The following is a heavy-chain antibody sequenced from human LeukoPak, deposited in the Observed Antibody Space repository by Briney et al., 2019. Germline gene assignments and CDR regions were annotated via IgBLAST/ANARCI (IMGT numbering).Heavy chain of an antibody. CDR2: IYHSGST. D-gene: IGHD2-2*01. V-gene: IGHV4-30-2*01. Sequence: SETLSLTCAVSGVSISSGGYSWSWIRQPPGKGLEWIGYIYHSGSTYYNPSLKSRVTISVDRSKNQFSLKLSSVTAADTAVYYCARVLGDQLPHNWFDPWGQGTLVTVSS. CDR3: ARVLGDQLPHNWFDP. CDR1: GVSISSGGYS. J-gene: IGHJ5*02.